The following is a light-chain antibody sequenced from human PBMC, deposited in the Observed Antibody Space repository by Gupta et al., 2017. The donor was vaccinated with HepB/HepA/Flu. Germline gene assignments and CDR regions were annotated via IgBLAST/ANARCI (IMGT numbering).Light chain of an antibody. CDR3: QTGGTGSHVV. CDR1: SGHSRYA. V-gene: IGLV4-69*01. Sequence: QLVLPHSPSASASLGASVQLTCTLSSGHSRYAIAWHQQQPGKGPRYLMKLNSDGSHSKGDVIPDRFSVSSSGAERYLTISRLQEEEEADYYCQTGGTGSHVVFGGGTKLTVL. J-gene: IGLJ2*01. CDR2: LNSDGSH.